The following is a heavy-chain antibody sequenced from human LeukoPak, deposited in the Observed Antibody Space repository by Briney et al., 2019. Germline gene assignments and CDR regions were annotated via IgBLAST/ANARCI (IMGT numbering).Heavy chain of an antibody. D-gene: IGHD6-19*01. Sequence: GGSLRLSCAASGFTFDDYAMHWVRQAPGKGLEWVSGISWNSGSIGYADSVKGRFTISRDNAKNSLYLQMNSLRAEDTALYYCAKGIPDGKYSSGWYYFDYWGQGTLVTVSS. CDR2: ISWNSGSI. V-gene: IGHV3-9*01. CDR1: GFTFDDYA. CDR3: AKGIPDGKYSSGWYYFDY. J-gene: IGHJ4*02.